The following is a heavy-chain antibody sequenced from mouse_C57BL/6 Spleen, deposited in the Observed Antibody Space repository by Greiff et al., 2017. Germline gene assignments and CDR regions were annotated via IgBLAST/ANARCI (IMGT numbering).Heavy chain of an antibody. V-gene: IGHV5-9-1*02. D-gene: IGHD2-5*01. Sequence: EVKLVESGEGLVKPGGSLKLSCAASGFTFSSYAMSWVRQTPEKRLEWVAYISSGGDYIYYADTVKGRFTISRDNARNTLYLQMSSLKSEDTAMYYWTREGYYSNYVRYFDVWGTGTTVTVSS. CDR2: ISSGGDYI. J-gene: IGHJ1*03. CDR3: TREGYYSNYVRYFDV. CDR1: GFTFSSYA.